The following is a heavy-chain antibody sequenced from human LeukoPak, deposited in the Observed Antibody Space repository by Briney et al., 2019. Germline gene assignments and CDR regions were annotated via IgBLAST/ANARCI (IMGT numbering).Heavy chain of an antibody. J-gene: IGHJ4*02. D-gene: IGHD6-19*01. CDR3: ARGPPDSQWLVWYYFDY. Sequence: SETLSLTCTVSGGSITNYYWSWIRQSPGKGLEWIGYISSSGNTNYNAALKGRVTISVDTYKNHFSLILSSVTAAATAVYYCARGPPDSQWLVWYYFDYWGQGTLVTVSS. CDR2: ISSSGNT. V-gene: IGHV4-59*01. CDR1: GGSITNYY.